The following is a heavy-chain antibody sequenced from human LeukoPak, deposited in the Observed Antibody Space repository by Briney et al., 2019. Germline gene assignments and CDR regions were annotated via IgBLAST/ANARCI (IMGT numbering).Heavy chain of an antibody. D-gene: IGHD2-8*01. CDR2: IQYDGSNE. V-gene: IGHV3-30*02. CDR3: AKDRCSNGVGCYYYYMDV. Sequence: GGSLRLSCAASRFTFSSYGMHWVCQAPGKGLEWVAYIQYDGSNEQYADSVKGRFSISRDSSKNILYLQMNSRRAEDTAVYYCAKDRCSNGVGCYYYYMDVWGKGTTVTISS. CDR1: RFTFSSYG. J-gene: IGHJ6*03.